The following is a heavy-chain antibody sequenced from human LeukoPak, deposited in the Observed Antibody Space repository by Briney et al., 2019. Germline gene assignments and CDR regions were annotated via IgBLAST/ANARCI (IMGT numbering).Heavy chain of an antibody. D-gene: IGHD6-13*01. Sequence: GGSLRLSCAASGFTVGSNYMSWVRQAPGKGLEWVSVIYSGGSTYYADSVKGRFTISRDNSKNTLYLQMNSLRAEDTAVYYCARGPGSSWSLDYFDYWGQGTLVTVSS. J-gene: IGHJ4*02. CDR1: GFTVGSNY. CDR2: IYSGGST. CDR3: ARGPGSSWSLDYFDY. V-gene: IGHV3-53*01.